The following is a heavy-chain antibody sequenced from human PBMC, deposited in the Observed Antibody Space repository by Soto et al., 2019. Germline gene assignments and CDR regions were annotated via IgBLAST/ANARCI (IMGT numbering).Heavy chain of an antibody. CDR1: GGTFSSYA. CDR3: ARDRPSIVVVPAAIVDYYGMDV. J-gene: IGHJ6*02. D-gene: IGHD2-2*02. Sequence: QVQLVQSGAEVKKPGSSVKVSCKASGGTFSSYAISWVRQAPGQGLEWMGGIIPILGTANYAQKFQGRVTITADESTSTAYMELSSLRSEDTAVYYCARDRPSIVVVPAAIVDYYGMDVWGQGTTVTVSS. V-gene: IGHV1-69*01. CDR2: IIPILGTA.